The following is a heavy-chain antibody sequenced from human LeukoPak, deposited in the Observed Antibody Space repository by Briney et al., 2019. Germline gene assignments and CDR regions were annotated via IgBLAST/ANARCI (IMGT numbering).Heavy chain of an antibody. V-gene: IGHV1-18*01. CDR3: ARSELRYFDWLLMNNWFDP. CDR1: GYTFTSYG. D-gene: IGHD3-9*01. J-gene: IGHJ5*02. Sequence: ASVKLSCKASGYTFTSYGISWVRQAPGQGLEWMGWISAYNGNTNYAQKLQGRVTMTADTSTSTAYMELRSLRSDDTAVYYCARSELRYFDWLLMNNWFDPWGQGTLVTVSS. CDR2: ISAYNGNT.